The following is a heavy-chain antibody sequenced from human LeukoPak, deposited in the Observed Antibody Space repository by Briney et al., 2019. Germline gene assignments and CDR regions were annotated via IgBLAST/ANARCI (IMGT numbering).Heavy chain of an antibody. CDR1: GYTFTSYY. J-gene: IGHJ4*02. V-gene: IGHV1-18*04. Sequence: ASVKVSCKASGYTFTSYYMHWVRQAPGQGLEWMGWISAYNGNTNYAQKLQGRVTMTTDTSTSTAYMELRSLRSDDTAVYYCAREGRDYYDSSEWGQGTLVTVSS. CDR3: AREGRDYYDSSE. D-gene: IGHD3-22*01. CDR2: ISAYNGNT.